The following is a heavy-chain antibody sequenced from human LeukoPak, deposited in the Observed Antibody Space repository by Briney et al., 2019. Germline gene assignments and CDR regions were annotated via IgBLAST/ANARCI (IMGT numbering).Heavy chain of an antibody. CDR2: ISGDGGGYT. CDR3: AKDLTSGSGSYDY. J-gene: IGHJ4*02. CDR1: GFTFTDYA. Sequence: GGSLRLSCTASGFTFTDYAMSWVRQAPGAGLEWVSAISGDGGGYTYYADSVKGRFTISRVNSKNTLYLEMNSLRAEDTAVYYCAKDLTSGSGSYDYWGQGTLVTVSS. D-gene: IGHD3-10*01. V-gene: IGHV3-23*01.